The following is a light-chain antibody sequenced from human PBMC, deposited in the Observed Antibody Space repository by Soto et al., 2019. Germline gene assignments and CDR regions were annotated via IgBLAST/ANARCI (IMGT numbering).Light chain of an antibody. Sequence: EIVLTQSPGTLSLSPGDRATLSCRASQSVSSSCLAWYQQKPGLAPMLLIFGASSTATGIPNRFSGSGSGTDFTLTISRLEPEDCAVYYCQQYGSSPYTFGQGTKLEIK. CDR2: GAS. V-gene: IGKV3-20*01. CDR3: QQYGSSPYT. J-gene: IGKJ2*01. CDR1: QSVSSSC.